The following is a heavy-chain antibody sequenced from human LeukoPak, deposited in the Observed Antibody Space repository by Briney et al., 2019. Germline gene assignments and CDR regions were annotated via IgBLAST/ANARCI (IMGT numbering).Heavy chain of an antibody. J-gene: IGHJ4*02. Sequence: GGSLRLSCAATGLTVSTNYMSWVRQAPGKGLEWVSSICDNGGCTYFADSVKGRFTISRDNSKNTLYLQMNSLRVEDTAVYYCAKLTAAGTFYWGQGTLVTVSS. CDR1: GLTVSTNY. CDR2: ICDNGGCT. CDR3: AKLTAAGTFY. V-gene: IGHV3-23*01. D-gene: IGHD6-13*01.